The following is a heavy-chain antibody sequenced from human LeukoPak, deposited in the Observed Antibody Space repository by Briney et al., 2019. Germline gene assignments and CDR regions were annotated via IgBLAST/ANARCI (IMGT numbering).Heavy chain of an antibody. V-gene: IGHV3-7*01. CDR2: IKQDGSEK. J-gene: IGHJ4*02. Sequence: GGSLRLSCAASGFTFSSYWMSWVRQAPGKGLEWVANIKQDGSEKYYVDSVKGRFTISRDNAKNSLYLQMNSLRAEDTAVYYCASITMVRGVILSDYWGQGTLVTVSS. CDR3: ASITMVRGVILSDY. CDR1: GFTFSSYW. D-gene: IGHD3-10*01.